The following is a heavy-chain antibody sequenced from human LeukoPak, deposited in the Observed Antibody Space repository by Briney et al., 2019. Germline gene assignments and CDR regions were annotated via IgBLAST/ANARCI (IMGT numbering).Heavy chain of an antibody. CDR2: INPSSGRT. J-gene: IGHJ4*02. V-gene: IGHV1-46*01. CDR1: GYTFTSYY. Sequence: ASVKVSCKASGYTFTSYYVHWVRQAPGQGLGWMGLINPSSGRTSYAHTFQGRLTMTRDTSTSTVYMELSSLRSEDTAMYYCTRWGYNLLTGYVHPEGNYWGQGTLVTVSS. CDR3: TRWGYNLLTGYVHPEGNY. D-gene: IGHD3-9*01.